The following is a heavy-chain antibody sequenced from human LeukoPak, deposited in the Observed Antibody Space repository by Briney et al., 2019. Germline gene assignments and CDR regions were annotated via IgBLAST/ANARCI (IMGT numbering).Heavy chain of an antibody. V-gene: IGHV4-59*08. J-gene: IGHJ4*03. CDR2: IHFTETA. D-gene: IGHD3-9*01. CDR3: VRHSSDWYPDY. Sequence: SETLSLTCTVSGGFLRGHYWSWLRQPPGKGLEWIAFIHFTETAKYNPSLNSRVTMSVDMSNNQFTLQLSSVTATDTAVYFCVRHSSDWYPDYWGPGFLVTVSS. CDR1: GGFLRGHY.